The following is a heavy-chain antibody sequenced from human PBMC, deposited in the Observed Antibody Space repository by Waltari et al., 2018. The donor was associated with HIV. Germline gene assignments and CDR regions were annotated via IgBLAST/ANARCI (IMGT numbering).Heavy chain of an antibody. J-gene: IGHJ4*02. D-gene: IGHD6-19*01. CDR2: ISNSGST. V-gene: IGHV4-61*01. Sequence: QVQLQESGPGLVKPSETLSLTCSVSRDSINRGSYYWSWIRQPPGKGLEWIGYISNSGSTNSNPALNSRVTISVDPSKNQFSLRLKSVTTADTAVYYCARSGYDSGFYDYWGQGTLVTVSS. CDR3: ARSGYDSGFYDY. CDR1: RDSINRGSYY.